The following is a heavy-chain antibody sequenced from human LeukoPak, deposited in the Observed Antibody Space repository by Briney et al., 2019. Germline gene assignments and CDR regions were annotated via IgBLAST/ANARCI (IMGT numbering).Heavy chain of an antibody. CDR2: IYYSGST. D-gene: IGHD3-3*01. V-gene: IGHV4-59*08. J-gene: IGHJ5*02. CDR3: ARLYFGAYNWFDP. CDR1: GGSLSSYY. Sequence: SETLSLTCTVSGGSLSSYYWSWIRQPPGKGLEWIGYIYYSGSTNYNPSLKSRVTISVDTSKNQFSLKLSSVTAADTAVYYCARLYFGAYNWFDPWGQGTLVTVSS.